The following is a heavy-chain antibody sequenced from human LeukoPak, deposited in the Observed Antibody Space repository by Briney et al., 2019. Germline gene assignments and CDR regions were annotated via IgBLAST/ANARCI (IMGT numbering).Heavy chain of an antibody. CDR1: DFPFSGSA. Sequence: GGSLTLSCAASDFPFSGSALHWVRQASGRGLQWIGRIRSKTNNYTTTYIASVRGRVTISRDDSKNTTFLQMISLKTEDTAIYYCTSRGTAGSRCMDVWGQGTAVTVSS. V-gene: IGHV3-73*01. CDR3: TSRGTAGSRCMDV. J-gene: IGHJ6*02. D-gene: IGHD1-1*01. CDR2: IRSKTNNYTT.